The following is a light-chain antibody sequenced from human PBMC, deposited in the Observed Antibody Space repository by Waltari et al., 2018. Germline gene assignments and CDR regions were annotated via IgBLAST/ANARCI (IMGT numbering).Light chain of an antibody. CDR2: WAF. CDR3: QQYYSNPRT. CDR1: QSVLYSSNNKNY. J-gene: IGKJ1*01. V-gene: IGKV4-1*01. Sequence: IVMTQPPDSLAVSLGEGGTINSNSSQSVLYSSNNKNYLTFYQQRPGPPPKLPIYWAFTRESGVPDRFSASGSGTDFTLTISILQAEDVAVYYCQQYYSNPRTFGQGTKVEIK.